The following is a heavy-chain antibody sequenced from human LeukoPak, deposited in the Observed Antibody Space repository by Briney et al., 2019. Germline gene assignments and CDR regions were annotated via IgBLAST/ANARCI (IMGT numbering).Heavy chain of an antibody. CDR3: ARIRQYYDFWSGYTSPGFDY. V-gene: IGHV1-69*01. CDR2: IIPIFGTA. Sequence: SVKVSCKASGGTFSSYAINWVRQAPGQGLEWMGGIIPIFGTANYAQKFQGRVTITADESTSTAYMEVSSLRSDDTAVYYCARIRQYYDFWSGYTSPGFDYWGQGTLVTVSS. D-gene: IGHD3-3*01. J-gene: IGHJ4*02. CDR1: GGTFSSYA.